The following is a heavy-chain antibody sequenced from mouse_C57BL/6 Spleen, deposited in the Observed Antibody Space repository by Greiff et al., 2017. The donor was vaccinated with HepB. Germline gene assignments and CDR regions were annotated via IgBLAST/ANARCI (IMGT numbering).Heavy chain of an antibody. Sequence: EVQRVESGGGLVQPGGSMKLSCVASGFTFSNYWMNWVRQSPEKGLEWVAQIRLKSDNYATHYAESVKGRFTISRDDSKSSVYLQMNNLRAEDTGIYYCTGGSYGNFFAYWGQGTLVTVSA. CDR3: TGGSYGNFFAY. J-gene: IGHJ3*01. D-gene: IGHD2-1*01. V-gene: IGHV6-3*01. CDR1: GFTFSNYW. CDR2: IRLKSDNYAT.